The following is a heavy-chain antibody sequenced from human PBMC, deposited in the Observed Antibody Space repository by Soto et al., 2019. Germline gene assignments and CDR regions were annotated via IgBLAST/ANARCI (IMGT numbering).Heavy chain of an antibody. J-gene: IGHJ4*02. CDR3: ARGVGSSPPRY. D-gene: IGHD3-9*01. V-gene: IGHV4-59*01. CDR2: IYDSGSP. CDR1: GGSISVYY. Sequence: SETLSLTCTISGGSISVYYWSWIRQSPGQGLEWIGYIYDSGSPYYNPSLKTRVTISADTSKNQISPKLTSATAADTAVYFCARGVGSSPPRYWGRGTLVTVSS.